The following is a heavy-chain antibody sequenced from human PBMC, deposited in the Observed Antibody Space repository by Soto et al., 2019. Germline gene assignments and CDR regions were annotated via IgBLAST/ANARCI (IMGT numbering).Heavy chain of an antibody. V-gene: IGHV3-23*01. CDR2: ISGSGGGT. CDR1: GFTFSSYA. Sequence: EVQLLESGGGLVQSGGSLRLSCAASGFTFSSYAMSWVRQAPGKGLEWVSAISGSGGGTYYADSVRGRFTISIDNSENTLYLQMNSLRDEDTAVYYCASRMGWFDPWGQGTLVTVSS. J-gene: IGHJ5*02. CDR3: ASRMGWFDP. D-gene: IGHD2-8*01.